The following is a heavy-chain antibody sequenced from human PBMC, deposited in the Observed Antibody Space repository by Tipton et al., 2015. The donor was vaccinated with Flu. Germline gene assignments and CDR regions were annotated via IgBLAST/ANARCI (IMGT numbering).Heavy chain of an antibody. V-gene: IGHV4-38-2*02. CDR1: GHSISSDYY. J-gene: IGHJ3*02. D-gene: IGHD3-10*01. Sequence: LRLSCTISGHSISSDYYWGWIRQPPGKGLEWIGEINHSGSTNYNPSLKSRVTISVDTSKNQFSLKLSSVTAADTAVYYCARAHPTGSLGAFDIWGQGTMVTVSS. CDR3: ARAHPTGSLGAFDI. CDR2: INHSGST.